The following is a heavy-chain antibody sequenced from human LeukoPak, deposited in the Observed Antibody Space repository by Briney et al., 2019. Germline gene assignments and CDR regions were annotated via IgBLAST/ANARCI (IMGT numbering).Heavy chain of an antibody. CDR1: GFPFYCYS. D-gene: IGHD2-15*01. Sequence: GGSLRLSCGASGFPFYCYSMKWVREARGKGREGVSFISSSSSHIKYADPVKGRFTICRDNPKNSLYLQMTSLRAEDTAVYYFARYIGGGYTAIDYWGQGTLVTVSS. CDR3: ARYIGGGYTAIDY. J-gene: IGHJ4*02. CDR2: ISSSSSHI. V-gene: IGHV3-21*01.